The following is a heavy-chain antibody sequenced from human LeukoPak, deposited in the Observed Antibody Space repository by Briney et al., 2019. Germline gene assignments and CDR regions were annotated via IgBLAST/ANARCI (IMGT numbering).Heavy chain of an antibody. V-gene: IGHV3-11*01. CDR3: ASYCSVMLKTWSNGMDV. CDR2: ISSSGNTI. D-gene: IGHD3-16*01. J-gene: IGHJ6*02. Sequence: GGSLRLSCAASGFTFSDCYMSWIRQPPGKGLEWVSYISSSGNTIYYADSVKGRFTISRDNAENSLYLQMNSLRAEDTAVYYCASYCSVMLKTWSNGMDVWGQGTTVTVSS. CDR1: GFTFSDCY.